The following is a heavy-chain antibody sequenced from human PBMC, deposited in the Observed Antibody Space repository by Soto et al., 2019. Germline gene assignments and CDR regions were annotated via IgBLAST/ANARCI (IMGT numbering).Heavy chain of an antibody. CDR2: ISSSSSTI. V-gene: IGHV3-48*01. J-gene: IGHJ4*02. CDR3: ARNCRKAAGDFDY. D-gene: IGHD6-13*01. CDR1: GFTFSSYS. Sequence: GGSLRLSCAASGFTFSSYSMNWVRQAPGKGLEWVSYISSSSSTIYYADSMKGRFTISRDNAKNSLYLQMNSLRAEDTAVYYCARNCRKAAGDFDYWGQGTLVTVSS.